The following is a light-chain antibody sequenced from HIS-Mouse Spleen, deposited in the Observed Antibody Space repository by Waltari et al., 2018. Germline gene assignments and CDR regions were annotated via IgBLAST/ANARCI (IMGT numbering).Light chain of an antibody. J-gene: IGLJ3*02. CDR3: QSADSSGTGWV. CDR2: KDS. V-gene: IGLV3-25*03. Sequence: SYKLTQPPSVSVSPGQTARITCPGDALPKQYAYWYQQKPGQAPVLVIYKDSERPSGIPERFSGSSSGTTVTLTISGVQAEDEADYYCQSADSSGTGWVFGGGTKLTVL. CDR1: ALPKQY.